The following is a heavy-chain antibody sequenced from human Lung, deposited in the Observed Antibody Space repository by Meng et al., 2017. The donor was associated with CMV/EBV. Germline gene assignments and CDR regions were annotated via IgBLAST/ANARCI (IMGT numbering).Heavy chain of an antibody. D-gene: IGHD2-2*01. J-gene: IGHJ3*02. CDR1: GFTFSTYS. CDR3: AIYCSTTTCPPGHDAFDI. Sequence: ESXKISXAASGFTFSTYSMNWVRQAPGKGLEWVSFITSSSSYIYYADSVRGRFTISRDNAKNSLYLQMNSLRAEDTAVYYCAIYCSTTTCPPGHDAFDIWGQGKXV. CDR2: ITSSSSYI. V-gene: IGHV3-21*01.